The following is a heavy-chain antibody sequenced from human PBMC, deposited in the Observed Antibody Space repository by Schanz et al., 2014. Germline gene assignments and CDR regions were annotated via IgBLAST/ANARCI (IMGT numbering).Heavy chain of an antibody. D-gene: IGHD3-3*01. CDR3: AKDGEIWSGYPEYFDS. J-gene: IGHJ4*02. CDR1: GFTVNTNY. V-gene: IGHV3-48*02. CDR2: ISSTSSSK. Sequence: EVQLVESGGGLVQPGGSLRLSCAVSGFTVNTNYMSWVRQAPGKGLEWISYISSTSSSKDYADSVKGRFSISRDNAKNSLYLQMNSLRDEDTAVYYCAKDGEIWSGYPEYFDSWGQGTLVTVSS.